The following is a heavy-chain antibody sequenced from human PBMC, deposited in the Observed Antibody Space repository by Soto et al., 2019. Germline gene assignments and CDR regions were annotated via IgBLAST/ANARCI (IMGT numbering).Heavy chain of an antibody. CDR2: ISSSSSYT. D-gene: IGHD5-12*01. V-gene: IGHV3-11*05. CDR3: ARDHHRYSGYDYVDY. Sequence: GGSLRLSCVASGFTFSDYYMSWIRQAPGKGLEWVSYISSSSSYTNYADSVKGRFTISRDNAKNSLYLQMNSLRAEDTAVYYCARDHHRYSGYDYVDYWGQGTLVTVSS. J-gene: IGHJ4*02. CDR1: GFTFSDYY.